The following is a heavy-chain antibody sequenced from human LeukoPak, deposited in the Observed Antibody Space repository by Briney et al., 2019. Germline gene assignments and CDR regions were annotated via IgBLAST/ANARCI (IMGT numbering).Heavy chain of an antibody. CDR3: AREGDYGDD. J-gene: IGHJ4*02. D-gene: IGHD4-17*01. Sequence: SETLSLTCAVSGYSISSGYYWGWIRQPPGKGLEWIGSIYHSGSTHYNPSLKSRVTISVDTSKNQFSLKLSSVTAADTAVYYCAREGDYGDDWGQGTLVTVSS. CDR2: IYHSGST. V-gene: IGHV4-38-2*02. CDR1: GYSISSGYY.